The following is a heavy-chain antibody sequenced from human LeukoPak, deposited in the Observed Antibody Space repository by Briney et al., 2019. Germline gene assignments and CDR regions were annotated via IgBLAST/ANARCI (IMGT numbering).Heavy chain of an antibody. V-gene: IGHV4-39*01. J-gene: IGHJ4*02. D-gene: IGHD3-16*01. CDR2: IYYSGST. Sequence: SETLSLTCTVSGGSISSSSYYWGWIRQPPGKGLEWIGSIYYSGSTYYNPSLKSRVTISVDTSKNQFSLKLSSVTAADTAVYYCARVMGGRGDYWGQGTLVTVSS. CDR3: ARVMGGRGDY. CDR1: GGSISSSSYY.